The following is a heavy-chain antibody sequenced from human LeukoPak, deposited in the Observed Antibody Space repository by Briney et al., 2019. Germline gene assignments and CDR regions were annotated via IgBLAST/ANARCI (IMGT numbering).Heavy chain of an antibody. J-gene: IGHJ6*03. D-gene: IGHD5-18*01. V-gene: IGHV4-4*07. CDR1: GGSISSYY. CDR2: VYTSGST. Sequence: SETLSLTCTVSGGSISSYYWNWIRQPAGKGLEWIGRVYTSGSTNYNPSLKSRVTISVDSSKNQFSLKLSSVTAADTAVYYCARTPEGGYTYDYFYYYYMDVWGKGTTVTISS. CDR3: ARTPEGGYTYDYFYYYYMDV.